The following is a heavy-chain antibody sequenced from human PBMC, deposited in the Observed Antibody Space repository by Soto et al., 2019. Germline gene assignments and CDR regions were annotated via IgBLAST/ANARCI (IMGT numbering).Heavy chain of an antibody. J-gene: IGHJ4*02. D-gene: IGHD6-6*01. V-gene: IGHV3-30-3*01. CDR3: ARDRWNQGGDSSSPPGN. Sequence: GGSLRLSCAASGFTFSSYAMHWVRQAPGKGLEWVAVISYDGSNKYYADSVKGRFTISRDNSKNTLYLQMNSLRAEDTAVYYCARDRWNQGGDSSSPPGNWGQGTLVTVSS. CDR2: ISYDGSNK. CDR1: GFTFSSYA.